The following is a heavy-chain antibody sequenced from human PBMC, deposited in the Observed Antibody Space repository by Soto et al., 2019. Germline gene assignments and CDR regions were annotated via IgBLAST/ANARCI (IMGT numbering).Heavy chain of an antibody. D-gene: IGHD3-16*02. J-gene: IGHJ4*02. CDR3: RAEAIRYFVY. CDR2: IHGGGTV. CDR1: GFDFDNFE. V-gene: IGHV3-48*03. Sequence: GGSLRLSCVASGFDFDNFEMNWVRQAPGRGPEWLSYIHGGGTVYYADSVKGRFTISRDNSKNSLYLQMDSLRDSGTGVYVWRAEAIRYFVYGGQGALVTVST.